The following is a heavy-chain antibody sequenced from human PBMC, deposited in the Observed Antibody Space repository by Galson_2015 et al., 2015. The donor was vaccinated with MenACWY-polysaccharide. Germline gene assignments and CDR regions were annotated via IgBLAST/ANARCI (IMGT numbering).Heavy chain of an antibody. V-gene: IGHV3-49*03. CDR3: SRAPFYDFVLDY. Sequence: SLRLSCAASGFTFHDHGVSWFRQAPGKGLEWVGFLRSETCGGPPQYAASVTGRFLISRDDSKTIAYLQMNSLTTEDTAVYYCSRAPFYDFVLDYWGQGTLVTVSS. D-gene: IGHD3-3*01. J-gene: IGHJ4*01. CDR2: LRSETCGGPP. CDR1: GFTFHDHG.